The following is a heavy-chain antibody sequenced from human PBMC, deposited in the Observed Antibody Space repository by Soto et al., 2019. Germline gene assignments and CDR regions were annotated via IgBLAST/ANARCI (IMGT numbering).Heavy chain of an antibody. CDR3: ARQQYTVVTAFDV. D-gene: IGHD2-15*01. CDR1: GGSITPYY. Sequence: QVQLKESGPGLVKPADTLSLKCTVSGGSITPYYWSWIRQTPGGGLEWIGYVSYNGNTNYNHSLKSRVSISADTSKNEFSLKLTSLTAADAAIYFCARQQYTVVTAFDVWGQGTMVAVSS. CDR2: VSYNGNT. V-gene: IGHV4-59*07. J-gene: IGHJ3*01.